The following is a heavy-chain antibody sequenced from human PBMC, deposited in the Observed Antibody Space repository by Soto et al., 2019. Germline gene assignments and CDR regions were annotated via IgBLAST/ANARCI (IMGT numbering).Heavy chain of an antibody. Sequence: EVQLLESGGGLVQPGGSLRLSCTASGFTFSSHAMTWVRQAPGKGLEWVSGLSGSGGSIYYADSVKGRFTISRDNYMNTLYRRMKTLRDEDTAVYYCAKVSSSWYAGFFDLWGQGTPVTVSS. J-gene: IGHJ4*02. CDR3: AKVSSSWYAGFFDL. D-gene: IGHD6-13*01. CDR1: GFTFSSHA. CDR2: LSGSGGSI. V-gene: IGHV3-23*01.